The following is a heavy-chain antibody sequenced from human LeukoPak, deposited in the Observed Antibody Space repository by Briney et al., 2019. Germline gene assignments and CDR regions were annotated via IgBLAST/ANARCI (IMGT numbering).Heavy chain of an antibody. CDR2: INAGNGNT. J-gene: IGHJ4*02. CDR1: GYTFTSYA. CDR3: ARAAGGYYFDY. Sequence: ASVTVPCKASGYTFTSYAMHWVRQAPGQRLEWVGWINAGNGNTKYSQKVQGRVTITRDTSASTAYMELSSLTSEDTAVYYCARAAGGYYFDYWGQGTLVTVSS. V-gene: IGHV1-3*01.